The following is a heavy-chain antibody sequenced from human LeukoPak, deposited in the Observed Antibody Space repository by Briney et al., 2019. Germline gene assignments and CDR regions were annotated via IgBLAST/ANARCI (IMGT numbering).Heavy chain of an antibody. D-gene: IGHD3-22*01. Sequence: PGGSLRLSCPASGFTFSSSWMHWVRQAPGQGLVWVSRINSDGSSTNYADSVKGRFTISRDNAKNTLYLQMNSLRAEDTAVYYCAVFTMIVPWGQGTLVTVSS. CDR2: INSDGSST. CDR3: AVFTMIVP. CDR1: GFTFSSSW. V-gene: IGHV3-74*01. J-gene: IGHJ5*02.